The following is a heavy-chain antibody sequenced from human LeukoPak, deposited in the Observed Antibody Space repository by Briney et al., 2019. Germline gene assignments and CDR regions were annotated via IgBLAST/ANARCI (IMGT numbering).Heavy chain of an antibody. D-gene: IGHD3-10*01. CDR2: ISFDGSNK. CDR3: ARDPGNKQLGPFDY. V-gene: IGHV3-30*01. CDR1: GFTFKSYP. Sequence: GGSLRLSCAASGFTFKSYPMHWIRQTPGKRPEWVAAISFDGSNKYYADSVQGRFTLSRDNSNNILSLQMNSLRAEDMAVYYCARDPGNKQLGPFDYWGQGALVTVSS. J-gene: IGHJ4*02.